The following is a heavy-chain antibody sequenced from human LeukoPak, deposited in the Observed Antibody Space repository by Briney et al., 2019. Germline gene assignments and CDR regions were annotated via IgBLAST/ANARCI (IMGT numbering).Heavy chain of an antibody. J-gene: IGHJ4*02. CDR2: INDDSSDI. V-gene: IGHV3-21*05. Sequence: GSLRLSCAASGFTFSLYAMNWVRQAPGKGLEWISYINDDSSDIHYAGSVRGRFTISRDDARKTLYLQLSSLRVEDTAVYYCARDTFQPGLIDSWGQGTLVTVSS. D-gene: IGHD2-2*01. CDR3: ARDTFQPGLIDS. CDR1: GFTFSLYA.